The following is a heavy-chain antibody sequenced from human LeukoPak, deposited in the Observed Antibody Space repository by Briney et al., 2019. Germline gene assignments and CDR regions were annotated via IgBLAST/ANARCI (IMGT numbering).Heavy chain of an antibody. CDR2: IKKDGSEK. Sequence: GGSLRLSCTASGFTFGDYAMSWFRQAPGKGLEWVANIKKDGSEKYYVDSVKGRFTISRDNAKNSLFLQMNSLRAEDTAVYYCASTYVVVTAVHDAFHIWGQGTMVTVSS. J-gene: IGHJ3*02. CDR1: GFTFGDYA. V-gene: IGHV3-7*01. D-gene: IGHD2-21*02. CDR3: ASTYVVVTAVHDAFHI.